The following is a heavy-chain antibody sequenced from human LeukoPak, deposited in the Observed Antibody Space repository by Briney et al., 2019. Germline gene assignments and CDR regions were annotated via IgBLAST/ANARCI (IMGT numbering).Heavy chain of an antibody. J-gene: IGHJ3*02. Sequence: SETLSLTCTVSGGSISSSSYYWGWIRQPPGKGLEWIGSIYYSGSTYYNPSLKSRVTISVDTSKNQFSLKLSSVTAADTAVYYCARHDVVGANLGAFDIWGQGTMVTVSS. CDR2: IYYSGST. CDR1: GGSISSSSYY. D-gene: IGHD1-26*01. CDR3: ARHDVVGANLGAFDI. V-gene: IGHV4-39*01.